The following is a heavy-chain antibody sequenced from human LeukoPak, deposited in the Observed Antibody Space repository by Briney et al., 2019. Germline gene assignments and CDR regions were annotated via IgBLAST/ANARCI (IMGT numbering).Heavy chain of an antibody. CDR1: GFYFDDYA. V-gene: IGHV3-21*01. J-gene: IGHJ6*02. Sequence: PSGTLRLSCATSGFYFDDYALHWVRQAPGKGLEWVSSISTTDTYIYYADYVKGRFTISRANYKNTLYLQMNSLRAEDTAVYYCARDPDHYGMDVWGQRTTVTVSS. CDR3: ARDPDHYGMDV. CDR2: ISTTDTYI.